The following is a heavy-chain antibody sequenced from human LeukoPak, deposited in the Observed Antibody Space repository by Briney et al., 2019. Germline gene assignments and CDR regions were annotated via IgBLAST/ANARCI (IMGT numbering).Heavy chain of an antibody. CDR3: LRRQALRGRHSAFDP. J-gene: IGHJ5*02. D-gene: IGHD1-26*01. CDR1: GYTFTSYD. CDR2: IIPMFGTA. V-gene: IGHV1-69*05. Sequence: SVKVSCKASGYTFTSYDISWVRQAPGQGLEWLGGIIPMFGTAKYAQKFQGRVTITTDESTTTAYMELISLRFEDTAVYYCLRRQALRGRHSAFDPWGQGTLVTVTS.